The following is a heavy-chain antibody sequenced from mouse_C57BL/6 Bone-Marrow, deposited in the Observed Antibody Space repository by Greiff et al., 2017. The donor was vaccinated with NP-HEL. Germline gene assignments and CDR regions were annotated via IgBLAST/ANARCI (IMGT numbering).Heavy chain of an antibody. CDR2: ISSGGSYT. CDR3: ARQGEYYAMDY. Sequence: EVQGVESGGDLVKPGGSLKLSCAASGFTFSSYGMSWVRQTPDKRLEWVATISSGGSYTYYPDSVKGRFTISRDNAKNTLYLQMSSLKSEDTAMYYCARQGEYYAMDYWGQGTSVTVSS. V-gene: IGHV5-6*01. CDR1: GFTFSSYG. J-gene: IGHJ4*01.